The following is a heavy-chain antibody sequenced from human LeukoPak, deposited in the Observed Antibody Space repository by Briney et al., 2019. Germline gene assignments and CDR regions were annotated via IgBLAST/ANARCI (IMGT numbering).Heavy chain of an antibody. CDR1: EFTVSSNY. CDR3: ARQDDIVVVAYYMDV. V-gene: IGHV3-66*04. CDR2: IYSGGST. J-gene: IGHJ6*03. Sequence: GGSLRLSCAASEFTVSSNYMSWVRQPPGKGLEWVSVIYSGGSTYYADSVKGRFTISRDNSKNTLYLQMNSLRAEDTAVYYCARQDDIVVVAYYMDVWGKGTTVTVSS. D-gene: IGHD2-2*01.